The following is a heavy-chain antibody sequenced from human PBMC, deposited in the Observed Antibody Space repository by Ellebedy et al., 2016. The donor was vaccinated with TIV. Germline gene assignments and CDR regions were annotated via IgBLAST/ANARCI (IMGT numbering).Heavy chain of an antibody. CDR2: INHSGST. V-gene: IGHV4-34*01. D-gene: IGHD5-12*01. J-gene: IGHJ4*02. Sequence: MPSETLSLTCAVYGGSFSGYYWSWIRQPPGKGLEWIGEINHSGSTNYNPSLKSRVTVSVDTSKNQFSLKLSSVTAADTAVYYCARGMSGYVPFDYWGQGTLVTVSS. CDR3: ARGMSGYVPFDY. CDR1: GGSFSGYY.